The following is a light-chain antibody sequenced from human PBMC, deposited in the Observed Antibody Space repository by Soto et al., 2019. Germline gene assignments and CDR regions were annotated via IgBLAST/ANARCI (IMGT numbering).Light chain of an antibody. CDR1: SSNIGNNN. Sequence: QSVLTQPPSASGTPGQRVTISCSGTSSNIGNNNVNWYQQLPGTAPKLLIYSNNERPSGVPDRFSGSKSGTSASVAIGGLQSEDEADFYCGAWDARLSGWVFGGGTKLTVL. V-gene: IGLV1-44*01. CDR2: SNN. CDR3: GAWDARLSGWV. J-gene: IGLJ3*02.